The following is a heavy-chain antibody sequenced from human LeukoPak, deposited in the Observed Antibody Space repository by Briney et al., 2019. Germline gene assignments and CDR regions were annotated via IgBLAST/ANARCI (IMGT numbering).Heavy chain of an antibody. CDR3: ARGSGRYCSAGNCFSVY. Sequence: GGSLRLSCAASGFTFSSYAMSWVRQAPGKGLEWVSAISGSGGSTYYADSVKGRFTISRDNSKNTLYLQMNSLRAEDTAVYYCARGSGRYCSAGNCFSVYWGQGTLVTVSS. D-gene: IGHD2-15*01. CDR2: ISGSGGST. J-gene: IGHJ4*02. CDR1: GFTFSSYA. V-gene: IGHV3-23*01.